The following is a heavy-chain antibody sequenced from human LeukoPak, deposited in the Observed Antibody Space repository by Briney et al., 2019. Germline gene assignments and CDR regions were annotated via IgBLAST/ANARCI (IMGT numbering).Heavy chain of an antibody. CDR3: AREGIRVYDY. Sequence: GASVKVSCKASGYTFTGYYMHWVRQAPGQGLEWMGWISAYNGNTNYAQKLQGRVTMTTDTSTSTAYMELRSLRSDDTAVYYCAREGIRVYDYWGQGTLVTVSS. CDR1: GYTFTGYY. D-gene: IGHD3-10*01. CDR2: ISAYNGNT. J-gene: IGHJ4*02. V-gene: IGHV1-18*04.